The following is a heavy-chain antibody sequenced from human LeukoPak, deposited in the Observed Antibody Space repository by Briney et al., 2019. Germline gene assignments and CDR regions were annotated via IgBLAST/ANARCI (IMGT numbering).Heavy chain of an antibody. D-gene: IGHD3-3*01. CDR2: IYYSGST. CDR1: GGSISSYY. CDR3: ARYGTIFGGMRAFDI. V-gene: IGHV4-59*08. Sequence: SETLSLTXTVSGGSISSYYWSWIRQPPGKGLEWIGYIYYSGSTNYNPSLKSRVTISVDTSKNQFSLKLSSVTAADTAVYYCARYGTIFGGMRAFDIWGQGTMVTVSS. J-gene: IGHJ3*02.